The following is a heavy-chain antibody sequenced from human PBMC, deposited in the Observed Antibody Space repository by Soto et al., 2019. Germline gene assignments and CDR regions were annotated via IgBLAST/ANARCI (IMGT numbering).Heavy chain of an antibody. V-gene: IGHV4-34*01. Sequence: TLSLTCAVYGGSFSGYYWSWIRQPPGKGLEWIGEINHSGSTNYNPSLKSRVTISVDTSKNQFSLKLSSVTAADTAVYYCARGLLKEAARPLDYWGQGTLVTVSS. J-gene: IGHJ4*02. D-gene: IGHD6-6*01. CDR2: INHSGST. CDR1: GGSFSGYY. CDR3: ARGLLKEAARPLDY.